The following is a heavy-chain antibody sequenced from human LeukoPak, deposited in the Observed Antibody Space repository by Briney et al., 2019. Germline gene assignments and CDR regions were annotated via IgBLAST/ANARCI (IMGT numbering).Heavy chain of an antibody. V-gene: IGHV3-7*01. Sequence: PGGSLRLSCAASGFTFSSYWMSWVRQAPGKGLEWVANIKQDGSEKYYVDSVKGRFTISRDNAKNSLYLQMNSLRAEDTALYYCARDNPPSYYDSWTGYSPFDYWGQGSLPTVSS. CDR2: IKQDGSEK. CDR3: ARDNPPSYYDSWTGYSPFDY. J-gene: IGHJ4*02. D-gene: IGHD3-3*01. CDR1: GFTFSSYW.